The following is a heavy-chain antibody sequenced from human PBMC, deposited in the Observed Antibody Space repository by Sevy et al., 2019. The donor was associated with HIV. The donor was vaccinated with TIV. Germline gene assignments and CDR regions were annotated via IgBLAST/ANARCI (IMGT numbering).Heavy chain of an antibody. CDR3: ANPGPLQWELRDYDAFDI. V-gene: IGHV3-23*01. J-gene: IGHJ3*02. CDR2: ISGSGGST. CDR1: GFTFSSYA. D-gene: IGHD1-26*01. Sequence: GGSLRLSCAASGFTFSSYAMSWVRQAPGKGLEWVSAISGSGGSTYYADSVKGRFTISRDNSKNTLYLQMNSLRAEDTAVYYCANPGPLQWELRDYDAFDIWGQGTMVTVSS.